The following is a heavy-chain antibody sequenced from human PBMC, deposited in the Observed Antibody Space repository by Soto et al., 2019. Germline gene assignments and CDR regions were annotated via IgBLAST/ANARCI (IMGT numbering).Heavy chain of an antibody. CDR2: IYPGDSDT. CDR1: GYSFTSYW. V-gene: IGHV5-51*01. CDR3: ARRDILTGYIDY. J-gene: IGHJ4*02. Sequence: PGELLKICSKGAGYSFTSYWIGWVRQMPGKGLEWIGIIYPGDSDTRYSPSFQGQVTISADKSISTAYLQWSSLKASDTAMYYCARRDILTGYIDYWGQGTLVTVSS. D-gene: IGHD3-9*01.